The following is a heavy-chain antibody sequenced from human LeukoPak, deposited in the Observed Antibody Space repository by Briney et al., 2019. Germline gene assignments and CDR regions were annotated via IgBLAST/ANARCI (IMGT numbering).Heavy chain of an antibody. J-gene: IGHJ3*02. D-gene: IGHD3-9*01. V-gene: IGHV3-48*02. CDR2: ISSTGNTM. Sequence: GGSLRLSCAASGFTFSNYAMNWVRQVPGKGLEWLSYISSTGNTMYYAESVKGRFTISRDSAKNSLSLQMNSLRDEDTAVYYCTRALRYFDWYQSDIWGQGTMVTVSS. CDR3: TRALRYFDWYQSDI. CDR1: GFTFSNYA.